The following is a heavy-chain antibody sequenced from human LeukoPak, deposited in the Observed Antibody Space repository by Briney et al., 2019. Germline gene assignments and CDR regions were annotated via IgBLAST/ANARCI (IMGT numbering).Heavy chain of an antibody. D-gene: IGHD2-2*01. CDR3: ARHGCSSTSCPFQH. J-gene: IGHJ1*01. V-gene: IGHV4-59*08. Sequence: SETLSLTCTVSGGSISSYYWSWIRQPPGKGLEWIGYIYYSGSTNYNPSLKSRVTISVDTSKNQFSLKLSSVTAADTAVYYCARHGCSSTSCPFQHWGQGTLATVSS. CDR2: IYYSGST. CDR1: GGSISSYY.